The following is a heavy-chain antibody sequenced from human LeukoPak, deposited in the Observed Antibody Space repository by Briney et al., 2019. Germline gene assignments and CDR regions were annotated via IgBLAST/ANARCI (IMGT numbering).Heavy chain of an antibody. J-gene: IGHJ4*02. CDR1: GFTFSSYD. CDR3: ARATYYDIMSFIDY. V-gene: IGHV3-48*02. D-gene: IGHD3-9*01. CDR2: INTGSRTA. Sequence: PGGSLRLSCAASGFTFSSYDMNWVRQAPGKGLEWVSYINTGSRTAYYAESVKGRFTISRDNAKNSLYLQMSSLRDEDTALYYCARATYYDIMSFIDYWGQGTLVTVSS.